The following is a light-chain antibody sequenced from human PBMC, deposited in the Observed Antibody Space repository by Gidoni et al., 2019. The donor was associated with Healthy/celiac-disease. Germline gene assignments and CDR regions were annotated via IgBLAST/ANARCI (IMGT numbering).Light chain of an antibody. J-gene: IGKJ3*01. CDR2: LGS. Sequence: DIVMTQSPLSLPVTPGEPASISCRSSQSPLHSNGYNYLDWYLQKPGQSPQFLIYLGSNRASGVPDRFSGSGSGTDVTLKISRVEAEDVGVYYCMQALQTSFTFGPGTKVDIK. CDR1: QSPLHSNGYNY. CDR3: MQALQTSFT. V-gene: IGKV2-28*01.